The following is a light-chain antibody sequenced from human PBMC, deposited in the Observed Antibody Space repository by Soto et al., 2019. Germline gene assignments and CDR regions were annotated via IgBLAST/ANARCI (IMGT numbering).Light chain of an antibody. CDR2: EGS. CDR3: CSYAGSNV. Sequence: QSVLPQPASVSGSPGQSITISCTGTSSDVGGYNLVSWCQQHPGKAPKLMIYEGSKRPSGVSNRFSGSKSGNTASLTISGLQAEDEADYYCCSYAGSNVFGTGTKSPS. J-gene: IGLJ1*01. V-gene: IGLV2-23*01. CDR1: SSDVGGYNL.